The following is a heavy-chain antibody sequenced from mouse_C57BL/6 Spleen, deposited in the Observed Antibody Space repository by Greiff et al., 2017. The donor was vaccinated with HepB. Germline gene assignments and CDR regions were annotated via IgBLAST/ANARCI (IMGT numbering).Heavy chain of an antibody. CDR2: IHPNSGST. CDR1: GYTFTSYW. Sequence: QVQLKQPGAELVKPGASVKLSCKASGYTFTSYWMHWVKQRPGQGLEWIGVIHPNSGSTNYNEKFKSKATLTVDKSSSTAYMQLSSLTSENTAVYYCVKAYDYDWDFDYWGQGTTLTVSS. CDR3: VKAYDYDWDFDY. D-gene: IGHD2-4*01. J-gene: IGHJ2*01. V-gene: IGHV1-64*01.